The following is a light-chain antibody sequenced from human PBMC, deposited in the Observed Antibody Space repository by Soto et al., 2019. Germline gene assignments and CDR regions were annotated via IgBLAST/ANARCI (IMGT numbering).Light chain of an antibody. CDR3: TVWDDSLRGRL. V-gene: IGLV1-47*01. CDR2: RNN. Sequence: QSVLTQPPSASGTPGPRVTISCSGSSSNIESNFVYWYQQLPGTTPRLLIYRNNQRPSGVPDRFSGSKSGTSASLAISALRSEDEADYYCTVWDDSLRGRLFGGGTQLTVL. CDR1: SSNIESNF. J-gene: IGLJ2*01.